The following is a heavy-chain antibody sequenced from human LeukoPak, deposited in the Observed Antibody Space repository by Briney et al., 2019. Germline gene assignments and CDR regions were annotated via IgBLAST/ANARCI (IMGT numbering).Heavy chain of an antibody. CDR1: GGSISSYY. V-gene: IGHV4-59*01. Sequence: PSETLSLTCTVSGGSISSYYWSWIRQPPGKGLEWIGYIYYSGSTSYNPSLKSRVTIPVDTSKNQFSLKLSSVTAADTAVYYCACLGGRSRYYGMDVWGQGTTVTVSS. CDR3: ACLGGRSRYYGMDV. D-gene: IGHD4-23*01. CDR2: IYYSGST. J-gene: IGHJ6*02.